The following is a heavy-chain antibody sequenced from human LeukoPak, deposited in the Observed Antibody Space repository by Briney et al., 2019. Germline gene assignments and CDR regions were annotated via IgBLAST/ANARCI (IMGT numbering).Heavy chain of an antibody. V-gene: IGHV3-30*03. J-gene: IGHJ4*02. CDR1: GFTFSSYG. CDR2: ISYDGSNK. Sequence: GGSLRLSCAASGFTFSSYGMHWVRQAPGKGLEWVAVISYDGSNKYYADSVKGRFTISRDNSKNTLYLQRNSLRAEDTAVYYCARPRLGELSPLDYWGQGTLVTVSS. CDR3: ARPRLGELSPLDY. D-gene: IGHD3-16*02.